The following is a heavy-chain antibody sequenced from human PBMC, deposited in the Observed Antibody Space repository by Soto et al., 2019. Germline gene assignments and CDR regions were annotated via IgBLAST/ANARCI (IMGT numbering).Heavy chain of an antibody. CDR1: GYTFSNFW. Sequence: GQSLKISCQCSGYTFSNFWIGWVRHLPGKGLEWMGIIYPADHETRYSPSFHGKVIISADKSSNTAYLQWISLEASATAFYFCGRSPLNSPYLGYWGQGALGTVSS. J-gene: IGHJ4*02. D-gene: IGHD5-18*01. CDR3: GRSPLNSPYLGY. CDR2: IYPADHET. V-gene: IGHV5-51*01.